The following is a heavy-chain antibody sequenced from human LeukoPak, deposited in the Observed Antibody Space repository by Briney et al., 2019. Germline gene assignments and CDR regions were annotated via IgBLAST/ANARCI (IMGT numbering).Heavy chain of an antibody. CDR3: VRDKDWGFDS. V-gene: IGHV3-48*01. CDR2: IGTRTSTV. D-gene: IGHD7-27*01. CDR1: GFTFTSYT. J-gene: IGHJ4*02. Sequence: GESLRLSCAASGFTFTSYTMNWVRQAPGKGLEWVSHIGTRTSTVGYADSIKGRFTISRDNAKNSVDLQMSSLRVDDSAVYYCVRDKDWGFDSWGQGTLVTVSS.